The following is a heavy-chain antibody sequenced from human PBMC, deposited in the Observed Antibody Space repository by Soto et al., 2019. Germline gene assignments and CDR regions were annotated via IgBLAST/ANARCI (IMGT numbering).Heavy chain of an antibody. CDR2: IYYSGST. D-gene: IGHD5-12*01. CDR1: GGSISSYY. CDR3: AREGIVATWRGVLDY. Sequence: QVQLQESGPGLVKPSETLSLTCTVSGGSISSYYWSWIRQPPGKGLEWIGYIYYSGSTNYNPSLKSRVTISVDTSKNQFSLKLSSVTAADTAVYYCAREGIVATWRGVLDYWGQGTLVTVSS. J-gene: IGHJ4*02. V-gene: IGHV4-59*01.